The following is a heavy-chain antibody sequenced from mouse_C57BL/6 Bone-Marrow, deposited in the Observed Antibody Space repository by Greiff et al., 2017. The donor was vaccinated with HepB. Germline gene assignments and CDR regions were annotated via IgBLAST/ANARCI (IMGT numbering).Heavy chain of an antibody. J-gene: IGHJ2*01. CDR1: GYAFSSSW. CDR2: IYPGDGDT. CDR3: AREDYDYDVDYFDY. V-gene: IGHV1-82*01. Sequence: VQLQESGPELVKPGASVKISCKASGYAFSSSWMNWVKQRPGKGLEWIGRIYPGDGDTNYNGKFKGKATLTADKSSSTAYMQLSSLTSEDSAVYFGAREDYDYDVDYFDYWGQGTTLTVSS. D-gene: IGHD2-4*01.